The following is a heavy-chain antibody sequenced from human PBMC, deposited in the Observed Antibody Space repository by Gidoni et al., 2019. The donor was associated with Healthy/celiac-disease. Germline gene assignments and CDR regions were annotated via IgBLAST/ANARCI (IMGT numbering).Heavy chain of an antibody. J-gene: IGHJ4*02. Sequence: EVQLVESGGGLVKPGGSLRLSCAASGFTFSSYSMNWVRQAPGKGLEWFSSISSSSSYIYYADSVKGRFTISRDNAKNSLYLQMNSLRAEDTAVYYCARDVLGMSQWLTNWGQGTLVTVSS. D-gene: IGHD6-19*01. V-gene: IGHV3-21*01. CDR1: GFTFSSYS. CDR2: ISSSSSYI. CDR3: ARDVLGMSQWLTN.